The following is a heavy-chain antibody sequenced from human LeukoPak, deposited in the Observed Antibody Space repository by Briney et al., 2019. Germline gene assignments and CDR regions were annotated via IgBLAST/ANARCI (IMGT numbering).Heavy chain of an antibody. CDR3: AKSCLDTYYDTLTGSDY. CDR1: GFTFSNYG. Sequence: PGRSLRLSCAASGFTFSNYGMHWVRQAPGKGLECVAIISYDGSNKYYADSVKGRFTISRDNSKNTLYLQMNSLRAEDTAVYYCAKSCLDTYYDTLTGSDYWGQGTLVTVSS. J-gene: IGHJ4*02. V-gene: IGHV3-30*18. D-gene: IGHD3-9*01. CDR2: ISYDGSNK.